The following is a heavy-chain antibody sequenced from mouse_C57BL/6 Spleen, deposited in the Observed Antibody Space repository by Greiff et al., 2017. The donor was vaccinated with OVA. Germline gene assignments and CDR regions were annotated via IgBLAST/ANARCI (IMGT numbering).Heavy chain of an antibody. J-gene: IGHJ4*01. V-gene: IGHV5-9*01. CDR3: ARRGSSPYYSNSAMDY. Sequence: EVMLVESGGGLVKPGGSLKLSCAASGFTFSSYTMSWVRQTPEKRLEWVATISGGGGNTYYPDSVKGRFTISRDNAKNTLYLQMSSLRSEDTALYYCARRGSSPYYSNSAMDYWGQGTSVTGAS. D-gene: IGHD2-5*01. CDR1: GFTFSSYT. CDR2: ISGGGGNT.